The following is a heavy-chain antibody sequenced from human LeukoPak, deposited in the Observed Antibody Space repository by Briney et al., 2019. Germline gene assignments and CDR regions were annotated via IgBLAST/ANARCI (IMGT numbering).Heavy chain of an antibody. V-gene: IGHV3-30*02. CDR1: GFTFSSYG. J-gene: IGHJ6*03. Sequence: PGGSLRLSCAAPGFTFSSYGMHWVRQAPGKGLEWVAFIRYDGSNKYYADSVKGRFTISRDNSKNTLYLQMNSLRAEDTAVYYCAKDADYYYGSGNSMDVWGKGTTVTISS. D-gene: IGHD3-10*01. CDR2: IRYDGSNK. CDR3: AKDADYYYGSGNSMDV.